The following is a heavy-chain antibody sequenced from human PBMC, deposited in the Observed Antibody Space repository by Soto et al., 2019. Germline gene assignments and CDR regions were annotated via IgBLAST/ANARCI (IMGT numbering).Heavy chain of an antibody. CDR1: GYTFPGYY. V-gene: IGHV1-2*02. CDR3: ARDVRNYGMDV. CDR2: INPNSGGT. Sequence: ASVEVSCQASGYTFPGYYMHWLQQAPGQGLEWMGWINPNSGGTNYAQKFQGRVTMTRDTSISTAYMELSRLRSDDTAVYYCARDVRNYGMDVWGQGTTVTVSS. J-gene: IGHJ6*02.